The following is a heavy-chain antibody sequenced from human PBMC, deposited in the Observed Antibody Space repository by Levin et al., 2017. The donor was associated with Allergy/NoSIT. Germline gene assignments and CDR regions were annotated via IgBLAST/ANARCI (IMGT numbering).Heavy chain of an antibody. Sequence: SETLSLTCAVYGESFSGFYWSWIRQPPGKGLEWFGEIIHSGSTNYNPSLKSRVTISIDTSRNQFSPKLSSVTAADTARYYCSRQRRKNSIFGVIRRQGWFDSWGQGTLVTVSS. J-gene: IGHJ5*01. V-gene: IGHV4-34*12. CDR1: GESFSGFY. CDR3: SRQRRKNSIFGVIRRQGWFDS. D-gene: IGHD3-3*01. CDR2: IIHSGST.